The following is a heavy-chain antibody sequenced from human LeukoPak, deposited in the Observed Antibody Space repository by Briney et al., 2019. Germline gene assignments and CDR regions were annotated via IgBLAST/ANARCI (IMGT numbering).Heavy chain of an antibody. V-gene: IGHV1-46*01. J-gene: IGHJ4*02. CDR2: INPSGGST. CDR3: AREVRGNWNYLDH. Sequence: GASVKVSCKASGGTFSSYAISWVRQAPGQGLEWMGIINPSGGSTSYAQKFQGRVTMTRDTSTSTVYMELSSLRSEDTAVYYCAREVRGNWNYLDHWGQGTLVTVSS. CDR1: GGTFSSYA. D-gene: IGHD1-1*01.